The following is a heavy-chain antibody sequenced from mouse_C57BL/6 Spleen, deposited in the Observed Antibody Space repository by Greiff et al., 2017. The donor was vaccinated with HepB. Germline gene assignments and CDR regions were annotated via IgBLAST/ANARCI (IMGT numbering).Heavy chain of an antibody. D-gene: IGHD2-4*01. J-gene: IGHJ3*01. CDR3: ARWGLYYDYAAWFAY. CDR1: GFTFSDYG. CDR2: ISSGSSTI. Sequence: EVQGVESGGGLVKPGGSLKLSCAASGFTFSDYGMHWVRQAPEKGLEWVAYISSGSSTIYYADTVKGRFTISRDNAKNTLFLQMTSLRSEDTAMYYCARWGLYYDYAAWFAYWGQGTLVTVSA. V-gene: IGHV5-17*01.